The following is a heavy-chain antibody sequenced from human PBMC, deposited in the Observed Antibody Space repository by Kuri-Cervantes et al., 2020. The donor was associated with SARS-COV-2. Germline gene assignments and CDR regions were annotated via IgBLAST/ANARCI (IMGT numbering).Heavy chain of an antibody. V-gene: IGHV1-18*01. J-gene: IGHJ5*02. Sequence: ASVKVSCKASGYTFTSYGISWVRQAPGQGLEWMGWISAYNGNTNYAQKVQGRVTMTTDTTTSTAYMELRSLRSDDTAVYYCARPYCSSTSCYKGWFDPWGQGTLVTVSS. CDR3: ARPYCSSTSCYKGWFDP. CDR2: ISAYNGNT. D-gene: IGHD2-2*02. CDR1: GYTFTSYG.